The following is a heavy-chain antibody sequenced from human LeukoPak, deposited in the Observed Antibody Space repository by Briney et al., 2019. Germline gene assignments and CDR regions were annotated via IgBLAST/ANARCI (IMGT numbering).Heavy chain of an antibody. Sequence: SETLSLTCAVYGGSFSGYYWSWIRQPPGKGLEWIGEINHSGSTNYNPSLKSRVTISADTSKNQFSLKLSSVTAADTAVYYCARGGYSYGRYYYYYGMDVWGQGTTVTVSS. V-gene: IGHV4-34*01. D-gene: IGHD5-18*01. CDR3: ARGGYSYGRYYYYYGMDV. CDR2: INHSGST. CDR1: GGSFSGYY. J-gene: IGHJ6*02.